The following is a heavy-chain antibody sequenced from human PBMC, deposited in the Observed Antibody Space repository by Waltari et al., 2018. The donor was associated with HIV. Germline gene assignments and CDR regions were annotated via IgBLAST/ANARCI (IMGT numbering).Heavy chain of an antibody. D-gene: IGHD2-8*02. CDR1: NASFSDYY. J-gene: IGHJ4*02. V-gene: IGHV4-34*02. CDR2: ANPRGSD. Sequence: QVQLQQWGAGLLKHSDTLSLTCAVYNASFSDYYWTWIRQIPGKRLEWIRKANPRGSDASNPLLMSRVTFSSDMSKRQFSMRLKSVVAADTALYFCAGGRDSRAQRLVAWFDFWGRGTLVTVSS. CDR3: AGGRDSRAQRLVAWFDF.